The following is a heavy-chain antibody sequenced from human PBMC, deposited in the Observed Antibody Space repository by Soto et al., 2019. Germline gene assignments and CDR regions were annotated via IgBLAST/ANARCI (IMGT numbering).Heavy chain of an antibody. Sequence: EVQLVESGGGLVKPGGSLRLSCAASGFTFNNAWMNWVRQAPGKGLEWVGRIKTKTDGGTTDYAAPVKGRFTISRDDSKNTLYLQMNSLKTEDTAVYYCTTATPRSPWLVLEPLSYWYFDLWGRGTLVTVSS. V-gene: IGHV3-15*07. CDR3: TTATPRSPWLVLEPLSYWYFDL. D-gene: IGHD6-19*01. J-gene: IGHJ2*01. CDR2: IKTKTDGGTT. CDR1: GFTFNNAW.